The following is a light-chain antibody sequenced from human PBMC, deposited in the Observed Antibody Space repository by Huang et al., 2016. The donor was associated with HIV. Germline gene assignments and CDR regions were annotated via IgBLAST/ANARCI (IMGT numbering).Light chain of an antibody. V-gene: IGKV3D-7*01. J-gene: IGKJ1*01. CDR2: RAS. CDR3: QQDYLLPT. Sequence: EIVMTQSPATLSLSPGERATLSCRASQSVSSNYIAWFQQKPGQPPRLLIYRASTRATGIPARFSGSGSGTDFILTISSLQPEDFAVYYCQQDYLLPTFGQGTQVEIK. CDR1: QSVSSNY.